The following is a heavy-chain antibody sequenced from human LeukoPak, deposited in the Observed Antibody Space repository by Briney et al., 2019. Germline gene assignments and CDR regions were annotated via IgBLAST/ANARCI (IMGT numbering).Heavy chain of an antibody. D-gene: IGHD2-15*01. CDR2: IYYSGST. V-gene: IGHV4-59*01. J-gene: IGHJ4*02. CDR1: GGSISSYY. CDR3: ARSGYCSGGSCLPEAL. Sequence: SGTLSLTCTVSGGSISSYYWSWIRQPPGKGLEWIGYIYYSGSTNYNPSLKSRVTISVDTSKNQFSLKLSSVTAADTAVYYCARSGYCSGGSCLPEALWGQGTLVTVSS.